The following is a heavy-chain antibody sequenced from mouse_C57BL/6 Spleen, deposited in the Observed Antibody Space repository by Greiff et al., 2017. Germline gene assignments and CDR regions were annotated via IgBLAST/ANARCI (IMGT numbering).Heavy chain of an antibody. CDR2: IYPGDGDT. V-gene: IGHV1-82*01. Sequence: VQLQQSGPELVKPGASVKISCKASGYSFSSSWMNWVKQRPGKGLEWIGRIYPGDGDTNYNGKFKGKATLTADKSSSTAYMQLSSLTSGDSAVDFCARFPNYYGSSYEGFYAMGDWGQGTSVTVSS. CDR3: ARFPNYYGSSYEGFYAMGD. J-gene: IGHJ4*01. CDR1: GYSFSSSW. D-gene: IGHD1-1*01.